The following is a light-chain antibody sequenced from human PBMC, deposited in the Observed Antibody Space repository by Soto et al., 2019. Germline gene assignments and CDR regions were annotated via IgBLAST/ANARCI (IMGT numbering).Light chain of an antibody. CDR2: DAS. V-gene: IGKV3-11*01. CDR3: QQRSNWPST. J-gene: IGKJ4*01. Sequence: EIVLTQSPATLSLSPGNRATLSCRASQSVSSYLAWYQQKPGQAPRLLIYDASNRATGIPARFSGIGSGTDFPLTITSLEPEDFAVYYCQQRSNWPSTFGGGTMVEIK. CDR1: QSVSSY.